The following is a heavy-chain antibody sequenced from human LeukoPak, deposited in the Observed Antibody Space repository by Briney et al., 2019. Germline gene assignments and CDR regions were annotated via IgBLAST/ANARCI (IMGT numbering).Heavy chain of an antibody. D-gene: IGHD3-22*01. J-gene: IGHJ6*02. Sequence: SETLSLTCTVSGGSISSYYWSWIRQPPGKGLEWIGYIYYSGSTNYNPSLKSRVTISVDTSKNQFSLKLSPVTAADTAVYYCARENYYDSSGYTPVYYYYGMDVWGQGTTVTVSS. CDR3: ARENYYDSSGYTPVYYYYGMDV. CDR2: IYYSGST. CDR1: GGSISSYY. V-gene: IGHV4-59*01.